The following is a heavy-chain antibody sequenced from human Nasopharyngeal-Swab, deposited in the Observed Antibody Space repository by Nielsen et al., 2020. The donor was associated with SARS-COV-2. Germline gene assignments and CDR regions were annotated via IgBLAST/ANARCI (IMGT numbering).Heavy chain of an antibody. CDR1: GYTFTSYA. V-gene: IGHV7-4-1*02. D-gene: IGHD6-19*01. CDR3: ARGPVPVAGPGQGDY. Sequence: ASVKVSCEASGYTFTSYAMNWVRQAPGQGLEWMGWINTNTGNPTYAQGFTGRFVFSLDTSVSTAYLQISSLKAEDTAVYYCARGPVPVAGPGQGDYWGQGTLVTVSS. J-gene: IGHJ4*02. CDR2: INTNTGNP.